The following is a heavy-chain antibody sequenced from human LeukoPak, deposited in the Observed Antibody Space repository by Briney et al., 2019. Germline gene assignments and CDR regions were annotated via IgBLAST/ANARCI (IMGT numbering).Heavy chain of an antibody. V-gene: IGHV3-30*18. CDR2: ISHDGSDK. CDR3: AKGGCRTSRCYVTL. CDR1: GFTVSSNY. Sequence: PGGSLRLSCAASGFTVSSNYMSWVRQAPGKGLEWVAGISHDGSDKYYEDSVKGQFTISRDNSKNTVNLQMTGLGAEDTAVYYCAKGGCRTSRCYVTLWGPGTLVTVSS. J-gene: IGHJ4*02. D-gene: IGHD2-2*01.